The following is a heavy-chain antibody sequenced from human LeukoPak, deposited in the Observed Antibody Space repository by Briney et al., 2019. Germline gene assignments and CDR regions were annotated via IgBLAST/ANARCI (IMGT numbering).Heavy chain of an antibody. J-gene: IGHJ4*02. D-gene: IGHD2-2*01. Sequence: SETLSLTCTVSGGSISSSSYHWGWIRQPPGKGLEWIGSTYYSGSTYYNPPLKSRVTISVDTSKNQFSLKLSSVTAADTAVYYCASLIVVVPAATDYWGQGTLVTVSS. CDR2: TYYSGST. V-gene: IGHV4-39*01. CDR1: GGSISSSSYH. CDR3: ASLIVVVPAATDY.